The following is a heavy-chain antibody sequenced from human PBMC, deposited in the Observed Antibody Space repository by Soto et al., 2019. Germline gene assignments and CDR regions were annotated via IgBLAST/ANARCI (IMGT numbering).Heavy chain of an antibody. Sequence: SVTLSLTCTVSGVSISSYYWSWLRQPPGKGLEWIGYIYYSGSTNYNPSLKSRVTISADTSKNQFSLKLSSVTAADTAVFYCARLIHCKTTSCYFDYWGQGTLVTVSS. J-gene: IGHJ4*02. CDR3: ARLIHCKTTSCYFDY. CDR2: IYYSGST. V-gene: IGHV4-59*08. CDR1: GVSISSYY. D-gene: IGHD2-2*01.